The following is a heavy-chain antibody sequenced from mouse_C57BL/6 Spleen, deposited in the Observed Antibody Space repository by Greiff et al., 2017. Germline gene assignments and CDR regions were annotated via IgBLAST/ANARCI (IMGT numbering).Heavy chain of an antibody. J-gene: IGHJ3*01. Sequence: QVQLQQSGPGLVQPSQSLSITCTVSGFSLTSYGVHWVRQSPGKGLEWLGVIWSGGSTDYNAAFISRLSTSKDNSKGQVFFKRTSLQADDTAIYYCARGTAQDPFAYWGQGTLVTVSA. CDR2: IWSGGST. V-gene: IGHV2-2*01. D-gene: IGHD3-2*02. CDR3: ARGTAQDPFAY. CDR1: GFSLTSYG.